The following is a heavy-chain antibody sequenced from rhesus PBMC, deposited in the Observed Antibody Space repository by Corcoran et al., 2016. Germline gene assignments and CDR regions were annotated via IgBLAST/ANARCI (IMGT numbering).Heavy chain of an antibody. D-gene: IGHD6-13*01. Sequence: QLQLQESGPGLVKPSETLSATCAVSGGSISSSYWSWIRQAPGKGLEWIGYIYGSGSSTNYNPSLKSRVTLSVDTSKNQLSLKLSSVTTADTAVYYCARGGSWFFDYWGQGVLVTVSS. CDR3: ARGGSWFFDY. CDR1: GGSISSSY. J-gene: IGHJ4*01. V-gene: IGHV4-169*01. CDR2: IYGSGSST.